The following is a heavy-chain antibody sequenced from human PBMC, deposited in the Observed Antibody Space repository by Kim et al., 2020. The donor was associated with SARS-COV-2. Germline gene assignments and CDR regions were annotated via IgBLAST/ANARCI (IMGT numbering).Heavy chain of an antibody. D-gene: IGHD6-19*01. Sequence: YADTVKGRFTITRDNYKNTLYLKMNSRRAEDTAVYYCARDLGFSSDGSGYWGQGTLVTVSS. CDR3: ARDLGFSSDGSGY. V-gene: IGHV3-33*01. J-gene: IGHJ4*02.